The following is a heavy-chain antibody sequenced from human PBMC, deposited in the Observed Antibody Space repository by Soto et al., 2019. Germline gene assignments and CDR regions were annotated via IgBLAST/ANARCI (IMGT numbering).Heavy chain of an antibody. Sequence: ASVKVSCKASGYTFTGYYMHWVRQAPGQGLEWMGWINPNSGGTNYAQKLQGWVTMTRDTSISTAYMELSRLRSDDTAVYYCARVSIAVAGQFDAFDIWGQGTMVTVSS. D-gene: IGHD6-19*01. CDR1: GYTFTGYY. CDR3: ARVSIAVAGQFDAFDI. V-gene: IGHV1-2*04. J-gene: IGHJ3*02. CDR2: INPNSGGT.